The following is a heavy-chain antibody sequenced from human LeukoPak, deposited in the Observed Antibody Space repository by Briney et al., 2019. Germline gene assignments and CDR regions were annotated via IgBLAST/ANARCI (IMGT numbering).Heavy chain of an antibody. CDR1: GFSFSSYS. CDR2: IKQDGSER. V-gene: IGHV3-7*01. J-gene: IGHJ4*02. Sequence: GSLRLSCAASGFSFSSYSMNWVRQSPTKGLEWVANIKQDGSERYYVDSVKGRFTISRDNAKNSLSLQMNNLRVEDTAVYYCARAGSHWHYVYWGQGTVVTVSS. D-gene: IGHD3-10*01. CDR3: ARAGSHWHYVY.